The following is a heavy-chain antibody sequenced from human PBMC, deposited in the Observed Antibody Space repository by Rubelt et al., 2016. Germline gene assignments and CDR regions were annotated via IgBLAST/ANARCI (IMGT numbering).Heavy chain of an antibody. J-gene: IGHJ6*02. CDR3: ARDPANYYYGMDV. Sequence: GFTVSSNYMSWVRQAPGKGLEWVSVIYSGGSTYYADSVKGRFTISRDNSKNTLYLQMNSLRAEDTAVYYCARDPANYYYGMDVWGQGTTVTVSS. V-gene: IGHV3-53*01. CDR2: IYSGGST. CDR1: GFTVSSNY.